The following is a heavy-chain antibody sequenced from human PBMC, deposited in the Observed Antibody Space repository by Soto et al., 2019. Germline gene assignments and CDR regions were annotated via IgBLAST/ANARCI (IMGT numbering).Heavy chain of an antibody. J-gene: IGHJ6*02. CDR1: GGTFSSYA. CDR2: IIPIFGTA. Sequence: ASVKVSCKASGGTFSSYAISWVRQAPGQGLEWMGGIIPIFGTANYAQKFQGRVTMTEDTSTDTAYMELSSLRSEDTAVYYCATVAGNEYYGMDVWGQGTTVTVSS. D-gene: IGHD6-19*01. CDR3: ATVAGNEYYGMDV. V-gene: IGHV1-69*06.